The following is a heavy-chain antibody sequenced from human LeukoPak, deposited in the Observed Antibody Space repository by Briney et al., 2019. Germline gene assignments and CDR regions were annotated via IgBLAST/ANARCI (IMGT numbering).Heavy chain of an antibody. CDR2: IKQDGSEK. CDR3: ARDREDNHFWSRYGY. CDR1: GFTFSSYW. Sequence: PGGSLRLPCAASGFTFSSYWMSWVRQAPGKGLEWVANIKQDGSEKYYVDSVKGRFTISRDNAENSLYLQMNSLRAEDTAVYYCARDREDNHFWSRYGYWGQGTPGTVSS. J-gene: IGHJ4*02. D-gene: IGHD3-3*02. V-gene: IGHV3-7*01.